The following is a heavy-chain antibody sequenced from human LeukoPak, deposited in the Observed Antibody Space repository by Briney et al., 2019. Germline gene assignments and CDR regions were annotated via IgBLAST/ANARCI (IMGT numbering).Heavy chain of an antibody. CDR2: IYPGDSDT. CDR1: GYSFTSFW. Sequence: KCGESLKISCKGSGYSFTSFWIGWVRQMPGKGLEWMGIIYPGDSDTRYSPSFQGQVTISADKSINTAYLQWSSLKASDTAMYYCATYSSGTAYDYFDYWGQGTLVTVSS. V-gene: IGHV5-51*01. CDR3: ATYSSGTAYDYFDY. D-gene: IGHD3-10*01. J-gene: IGHJ4*02.